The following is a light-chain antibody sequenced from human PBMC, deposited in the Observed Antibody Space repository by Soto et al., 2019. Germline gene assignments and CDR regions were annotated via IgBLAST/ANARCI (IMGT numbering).Light chain of an antibody. J-gene: IGKJ5*01. CDR2: GAS. V-gene: IGKV3-20*01. CDR1: QSVSSN. Sequence: EIVMTQSPATLSVSPGERATLSCRASQSVSSNLAWYQQKPGQAPRLLIYGASSRATGIPDRFSGSGSGTDFTLTISRLEPEDFAVYICQQYGTSPRTFGQGTRLEI. CDR3: QQYGTSPRT.